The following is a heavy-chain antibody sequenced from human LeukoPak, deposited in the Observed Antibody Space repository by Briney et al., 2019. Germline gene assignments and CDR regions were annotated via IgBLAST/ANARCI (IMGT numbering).Heavy chain of an antibody. Sequence: KPSETLSLTCTVSGGSISSYYWSWIRQPPGKGLEWIGYIYYSGSTNYNPSLKSRVTISVDTSKNQFSLKLSSVTAADTAVYYCARVVPGFYYFDYWGQGTLVTVSS. D-gene: IGHD2-2*01. CDR1: GGSISSYY. J-gene: IGHJ4*02. CDR2: IYYSGST. V-gene: IGHV4-59*12. CDR3: ARVVPGFYYFDY.